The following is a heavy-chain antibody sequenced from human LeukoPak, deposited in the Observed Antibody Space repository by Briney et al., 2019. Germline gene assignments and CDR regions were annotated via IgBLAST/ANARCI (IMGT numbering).Heavy chain of an antibody. CDR3: ARWAGVTDY. Sequence: GGSLRLSCAASGFTFENYWMSWVRQAPGKGPEWVANIKQDGSVEHCLDSVKGRFTISRDNAKNSLILQMNSLRAEDTAVYYCARWAGVTDYWGQGTLVTVSS. CDR2: IKQDGSVE. CDR1: GFTFENYW. J-gene: IGHJ4*02. D-gene: IGHD5-18*01. V-gene: IGHV3-7*01.